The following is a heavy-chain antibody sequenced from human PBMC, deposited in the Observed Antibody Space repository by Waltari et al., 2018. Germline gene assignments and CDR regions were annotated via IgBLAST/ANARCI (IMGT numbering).Heavy chain of an antibody. V-gene: IGHV4-39*07. CDR2: IYYSGST. Sequence: QLQLQESGPGLVTPSETLSLTCTVSGGSISSSSYYWGWIRQPPGKGLEWIGSIYYSGSTYYNPSLKSRVTISVDTSKNQFSLKLSSVTAADTAVYYCARVGVTMIVVKYGMDVWGQGTTVTVSS. D-gene: IGHD3-22*01. CDR1: GGSISSSSYY. J-gene: IGHJ6*02. CDR3: ARVGVTMIVVKYGMDV.